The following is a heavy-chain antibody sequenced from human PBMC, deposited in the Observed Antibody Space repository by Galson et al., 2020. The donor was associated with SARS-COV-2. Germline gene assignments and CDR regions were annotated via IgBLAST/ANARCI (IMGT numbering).Heavy chain of an antibody. V-gene: IGHV4-39*01. Sequence: SETLSFTCTVSGGSISSSSYYWGWIRQPPGKGLEWIGSIYYSGSTYYNPSLKSRVTISVDTSKNQFSLKLSSVTAADTAVYYCARFSIDYGDYVADYWGQGTLVTVSS. CDR2: IYYSGST. CDR3: ARFSIDYGDYVADY. J-gene: IGHJ4*02. CDR1: GGSISSSSYY. D-gene: IGHD4-17*01.